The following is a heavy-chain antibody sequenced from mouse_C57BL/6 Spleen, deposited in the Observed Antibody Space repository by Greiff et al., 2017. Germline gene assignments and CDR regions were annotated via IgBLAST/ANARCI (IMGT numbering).Heavy chain of an antibody. D-gene: IGHD2-12*01. Sequence: EVKLVESGGGLVQPGGSMKLSCVASGFTFSNYWMNWVRQSPEKGLEWVAQIRLKSDNYATHYAESVKGRFTISRDDSKSSVYLQMNNLRAEDTGIYYCAGVYNYGGLFDYGGWGTGTTVTVSS. CDR1: GFTFSNYW. V-gene: IGHV6-3*01. CDR3: AGVYNYGGLFDYGG. J-gene: IGHJ1*03. CDR2: IRLKSDNYAT.